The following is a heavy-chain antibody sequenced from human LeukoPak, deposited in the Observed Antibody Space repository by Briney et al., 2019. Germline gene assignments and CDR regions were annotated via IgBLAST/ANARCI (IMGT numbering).Heavy chain of an antibody. CDR1: GGSFGDHF. CDR2: VNQRGTI. V-gene: IGHV4-34*01. Sequence: PSETLSLTCGLNGGSFGDHFWGWFRQSPGKGLEWIGEVNQRGTINSNPSLKSRVAISVETSKNQFSLKLTSVTAADTAVYYCASINLWPGNWIDSWGQGSLVTVSS. D-gene: IGHD2/OR15-2a*01. CDR3: ASINLWPGNWIDS. J-gene: IGHJ5*01.